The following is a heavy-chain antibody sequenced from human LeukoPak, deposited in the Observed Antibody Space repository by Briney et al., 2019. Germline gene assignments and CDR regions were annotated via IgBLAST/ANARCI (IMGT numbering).Heavy chain of an antibody. Sequence: GGSLRLSCAASGFIFSDYWMTWVRQAPGKGLQWVASIKGDGSETYYVGSVKGRYTISRDNAKNSLFLQMNSLRDEDTAVYYCARDGRLQSLAYWGQGTLVTVSP. CDR1: GFIFSDYW. CDR2: IKGDGSET. D-gene: IGHD4-11*01. V-gene: IGHV3-7*04. J-gene: IGHJ4*02. CDR3: ARDGRLQSLAY.